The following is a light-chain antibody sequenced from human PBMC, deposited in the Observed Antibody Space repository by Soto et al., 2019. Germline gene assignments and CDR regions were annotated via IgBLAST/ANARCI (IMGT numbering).Light chain of an antibody. Sequence: EIVLTQSPGTLSLSPGERATLSCRASQSVSSGYLAWYQQKPGQAPRLLIYGASSRATGIPDRFSGSGSGTAFTLTISRLEPEDFEVYYCQQYGRSPGLFTFGPGTKVDIK. V-gene: IGKV3-20*01. CDR3: QQYGRSPGLFT. CDR1: QSVSSGY. J-gene: IGKJ3*01. CDR2: GAS.